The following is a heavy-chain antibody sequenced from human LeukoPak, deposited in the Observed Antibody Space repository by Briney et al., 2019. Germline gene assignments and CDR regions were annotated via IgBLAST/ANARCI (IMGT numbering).Heavy chain of an antibody. CDR1: GFTFSSYA. Sequence: GGSLRLSCAASGFTFSSYAMSWVRQAPGKGLEWVSAISGSGVATYYADSVKGRFTTSRDNAKNSLYLQMNSLRAEDTAVYYCARDRYSSGWYEAYWGQGTLVTVSS. D-gene: IGHD6-19*01. J-gene: IGHJ4*02. V-gene: IGHV3-23*01. CDR3: ARDRYSSGWYEAY. CDR2: ISGSGVAT.